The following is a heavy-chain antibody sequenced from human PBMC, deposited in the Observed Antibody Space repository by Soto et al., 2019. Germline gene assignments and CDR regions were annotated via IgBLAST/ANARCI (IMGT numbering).Heavy chain of an antibody. D-gene: IGHD3-3*01. CDR1: GYTFTSYD. V-gene: IGHV1-8*01. CDR2: MDPNSGNT. Sequence: GASVKVSCKASGYTFTSYDINWVRQGTGQGLEWMGWMDPNSGNTGYAQKCQGRVTMTRDTAISTAYMELSSLRSEDTAVYYCARGPYYDFWSGYYPYYYYYMDVWGKGTTVTVSS. J-gene: IGHJ6*03. CDR3: ARGPYYDFWSGYYPYYYYYMDV.